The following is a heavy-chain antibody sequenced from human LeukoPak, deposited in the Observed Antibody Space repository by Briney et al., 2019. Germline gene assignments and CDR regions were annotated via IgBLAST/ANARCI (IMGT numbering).Heavy chain of an antibody. CDR3: ARDLRLDI. CDR2: INHSGST. D-gene: IGHD5-12*01. CDR1: GGSFSGYY. J-gene: IGHJ3*02. V-gene: IGHV4-34*10. Sequence: SETLSLTCAVYGGSFSGYYWSWIRQPPGKGLEWIGEINQIGEINHSGSTNYNPSLKSRVTISVDTSKNQFSLKLSSVTAADTAVYYCARDLRLDIWGQGTMATISS.